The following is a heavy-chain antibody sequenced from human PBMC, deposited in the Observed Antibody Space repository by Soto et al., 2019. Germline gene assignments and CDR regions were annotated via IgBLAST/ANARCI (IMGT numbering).Heavy chain of an antibody. J-gene: IGHJ4*02. V-gene: IGHV3-15*01. D-gene: IGHD1-26*01. Sequence: EVQLVESGGGLVKPGGSLRVSCAASGFTSSKDWMSWVRQAPGKALEWVGRIKSRAGGGSTDYAAPVKGRFTISRDDSKTTLYLQMNSLKTEDTAVYYCTLSAVGTTGALADYWGQGTLVTVSS. CDR3: TLSAVGTTGALADY. CDR1: GFTSSKDW. CDR2: IKSRAGGGST.